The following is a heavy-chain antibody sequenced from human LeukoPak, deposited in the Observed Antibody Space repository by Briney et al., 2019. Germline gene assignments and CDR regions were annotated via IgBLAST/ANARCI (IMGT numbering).Heavy chain of an antibody. CDR2: IYYSGST. D-gene: IGHD3-22*01. CDR1: GGSISSGGYY. CDR3: ARWDSSGYSYYFDY. V-gene: IGHV4-31*03. J-gene: IGHJ4*02. Sequence: SQTLSLTCTVSGGSISSGGYYWSWIRQHPGKGLEWIGYIYYSGSTYYNPSLKSRVTISVDTSKNQFSLKLSSVTAADTAVYYCARWDSSGYSYYFDYWGQGTLVTVSS.